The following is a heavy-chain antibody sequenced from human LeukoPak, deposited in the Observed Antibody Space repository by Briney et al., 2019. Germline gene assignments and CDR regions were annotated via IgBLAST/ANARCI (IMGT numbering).Heavy chain of an antibody. CDR1: GYSISSVYY. CDR2: IYHSGST. Sequence: PSETLSLTCAVSGYSISSVYYWGWIRQPPGKGLEWIGSIYHSGSTYYNPSLKSRVTISVDTSKNQFSLKLSSVTAADTAVYYCASSYYGSGVNWFDPWGQGTLVTVSS. J-gene: IGHJ5*02. CDR3: ASSYYGSGVNWFDP. V-gene: IGHV4-38-2*01. D-gene: IGHD3-10*01.